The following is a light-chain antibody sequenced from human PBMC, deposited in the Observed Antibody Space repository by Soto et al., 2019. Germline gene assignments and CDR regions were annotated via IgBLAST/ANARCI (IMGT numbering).Light chain of an antibody. CDR3: QTWGTGIRV. CDR1: SGHSNYA. Sequence: QSVLTQSPSASASLGASVKLTCTQSSGHSNYAIAWHQQQPEKGPRYLMKLNSDGSHRKGDGIPDRFSGSSSGAERYLTISSLQSEDEADYYCQTWGTGIRVFGTGTKLTVL. CDR2: LNSDGSH. J-gene: IGLJ1*01. V-gene: IGLV4-69*01.